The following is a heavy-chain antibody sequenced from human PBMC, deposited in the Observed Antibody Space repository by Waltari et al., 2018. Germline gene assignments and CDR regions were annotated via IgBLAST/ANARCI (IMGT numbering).Heavy chain of an antibody. CDR3: ARVIRDGPSGFYGIAAFDL. V-gene: IGHV3-53*02. CDR1: GFTVGNNY. CDR2: IYSGGNT. J-gene: IGHJ3*01. D-gene: IGHD3-22*01. Sequence: DVQLVETGGGLIQPGGSLRLPCSFSGFTVGNNYMTWFRQAPAKGLEWVSVIYSGGNTYYAASVTGRFSISRDNFNNTLFLQMNNLRAEDTAIYYCARVIRDGPSGFYGIAAFDLWGQGTMVTVSS.